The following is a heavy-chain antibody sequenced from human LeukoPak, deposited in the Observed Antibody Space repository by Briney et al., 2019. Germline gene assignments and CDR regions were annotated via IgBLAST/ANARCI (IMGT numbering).Heavy chain of an antibody. CDR1: GFTLSNAW. V-gene: IGHV3-21*01. J-gene: IGHJ4*02. D-gene: IGHD6-19*01. CDR3: ARVLEAVAGDGGPNFDY. Sequence: KPGGSLRLSCAASGFTLSNAWMNWVRQAPGKGLEWVSSISSSSSYIYYADSVKGRFTISRDNAKNSLYLQMNSLRAEDTAVYYCARVLEAVAGDGGPNFDYWGQGTLVTVSS. CDR2: ISSSSSYI.